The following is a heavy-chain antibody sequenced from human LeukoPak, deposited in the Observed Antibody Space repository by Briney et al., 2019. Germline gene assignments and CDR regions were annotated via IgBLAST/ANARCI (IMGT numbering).Heavy chain of an antibody. CDR3: ARQGSYNWNYVGYFDY. CDR2: IIPIFGTA. D-gene: IGHD1-7*01. Sequence: SVKVSCKASGGTFSSYAISWVRQAPGQGLEWMGGIIPIFGTANYAQKLQGRVTMTTDTSTTTAYMELRSLRSDDTAVYYCARQGSYNWNYVGYFDYWGQGTLVTVSS. CDR1: GGTFSSYA. V-gene: IGHV1-69*05. J-gene: IGHJ4*02.